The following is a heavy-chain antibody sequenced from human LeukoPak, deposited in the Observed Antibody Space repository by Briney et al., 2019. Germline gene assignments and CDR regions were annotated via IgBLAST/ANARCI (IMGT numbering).Heavy chain of an antibody. D-gene: IGHD6-19*01. CDR2: ISNSGSYT. CDR3: ARSRGAGPAAYFDY. J-gene: IGHJ4*02. CDR1: GFTFSDEY. Sequence: PGGSLRLSCAASGFTFSDEYMSWIRQAPGKGLEWVSYISNSGSYTNYADSVKGRFTISRDNVKNSLYLQMSSLRAEDTAVYYCARSRGAGPAAYFDYWGQGTLITVSS. V-gene: IGHV3-11*03.